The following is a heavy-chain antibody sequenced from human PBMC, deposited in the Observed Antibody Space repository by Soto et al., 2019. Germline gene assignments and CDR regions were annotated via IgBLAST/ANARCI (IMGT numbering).Heavy chain of an antibody. CDR2: IDPSDSYT. J-gene: IGHJ6*02. CDR1: GYSFTSCW. CDR3: ARRAYCVGYCYSDLYLMAF. Sequence: TCRGSGYSFTSCWISWVRQMPGKGLEWMGRIDPSDSYTNYSPSFQGHVTISADKSISTAYLQWSSLKASDTAMYYCARRAYCVGYCYSDLYLMAFWGQRTTVTVS. V-gene: IGHV5-10-1*01. D-gene: IGHD2-21*02.